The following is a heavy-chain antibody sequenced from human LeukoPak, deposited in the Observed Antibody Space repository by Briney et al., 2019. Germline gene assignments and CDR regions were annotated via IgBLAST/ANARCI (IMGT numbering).Heavy chain of an antibody. J-gene: IGHJ6*03. D-gene: IGHD5-18*01. CDR3: ARLHADTSLIPYYYYIYV. V-gene: IGHV4-59*08. Sequence: SETLSLTCIVSGGSIRNYFWSWIRQPPGKGLEWIGYIYYSGSTNYNPSLKSRATISVDTSMNQYSLKLSSVTAADTAVYYCARLHADTSLIPYYYYIYVWGKGTTVTVSS. CDR1: GGSIRNYF. CDR2: IYYSGST.